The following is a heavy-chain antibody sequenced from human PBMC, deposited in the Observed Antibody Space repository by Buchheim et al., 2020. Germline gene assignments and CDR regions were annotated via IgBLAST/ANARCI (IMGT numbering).Heavy chain of an antibody. V-gene: IGHV4-34*01. CDR1: GGSFSGYY. CDR2: INHSGST. Sequence: QVQLQQWGAGLLKPSETLSLTCAVYGGSFSGYYWSWIRQPPGKGLEWIGEINHSGSTNYNPSLKSRVTISVDTSKNKFSLKLSSVTAADTAVYYCARGRGYDSSGYYYDYYYYGMDVWGQGTT. CDR3: ARGRGYDSSGYYYDYYYYGMDV. J-gene: IGHJ6*02. D-gene: IGHD3-22*01.